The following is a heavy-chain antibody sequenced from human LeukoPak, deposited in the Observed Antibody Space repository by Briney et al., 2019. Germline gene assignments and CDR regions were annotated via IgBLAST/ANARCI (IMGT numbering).Heavy chain of an antibody. CDR1: VYSLRDLS. CDR3: ASDFCSSRRCHSPFEY. J-gene: IGHJ4*02. D-gene: IGHD2-2*01. V-gene: IGHV1-24*01. CDR2: FHPETGEP. Sequence: ASVKVSCKISVYSLRDLSLHWVRQAPGKGLEWMGGFHPETGEPVYAQKFQGRLILTEDTSTNTVYMELSSLRSDDTAVYFCASDFCSSRRCHSPFEYWGQGALVSVTS.